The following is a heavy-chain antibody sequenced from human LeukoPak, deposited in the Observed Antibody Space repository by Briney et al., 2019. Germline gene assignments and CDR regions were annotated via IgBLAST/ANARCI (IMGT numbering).Heavy chain of an antibody. V-gene: IGHV1-24*01. CDR1: ADIPTELS. CDR3: ASFGGTTGTTTLYYYYGMDV. J-gene: IGHJ6*02. CDR2: FDLKLGKQ. D-gene: IGHD1-1*01. Sequence: ASVKVSCKVSADIPTELSIHWVRQAPGKGLGWMGGFDLKLGKQIYAQRFQGRVTVTEDTSTETTNLDLSSLTSDDTAVYYCASFGGTTGTTTLYYYYGMDVWGQGTTVTVSS.